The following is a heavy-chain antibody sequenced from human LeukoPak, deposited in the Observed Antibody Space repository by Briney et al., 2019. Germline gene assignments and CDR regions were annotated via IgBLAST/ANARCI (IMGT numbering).Heavy chain of an antibody. CDR3: ARNYYYGSGSLFDY. V-gene: IGHV4-30-2*01. CDR2: IYHSGST. D-gene: IGHD3-10*01. CDR1: GGSISSGGYS. Sequence: SETLSLTCAVSGGSISSGGYSWSWIRQPPGKGLEWIGYIYHSGSTYYNPSLKSRVTISVDRSKNQISLKLSSVTAADTAVYYCARNYYYGSGSLFDYWGQGTLVTVSS. J-gene: IGHJ4*02.